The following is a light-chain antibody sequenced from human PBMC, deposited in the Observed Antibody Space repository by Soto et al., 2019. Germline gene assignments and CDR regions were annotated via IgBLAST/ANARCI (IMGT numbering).Light chain of an antibody. CDR1: QSVYSRY. Sequence: EIVLTQPPGTLSLSPGERATLSCRASQSVYSRYLAWYQQKPGQAPRLLIYGASSRLTGIPERFSGSGSGTDFTLTISRLEPEDVAVYYCQQYGNSPRSFGGGTKVEIK. V-gene: IGKV3-20*01. CDR2: GAS. CDR3: QQYGNSPRS. J-gene: IGKJ4*01.